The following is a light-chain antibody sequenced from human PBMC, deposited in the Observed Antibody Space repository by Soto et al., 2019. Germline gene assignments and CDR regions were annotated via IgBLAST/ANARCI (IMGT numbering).Light chain of an antibody. CDR3: FSHRRGDSHV. J-gene: IGLJ1*01. CDR1: SRDVGGYNY. Sequence: QSALTQPASVSGSPGQSITISCTGTSRDVGGYNYVSWYQQYPGKAPKLMIYGVTNRPSGVYNRFSGSKTGNTAALTISGRQAEDEAYYYCFSHRRGDSHVFGTGTKLTVL. V-gene: IGLV2-14*01. CDR2: GVT.